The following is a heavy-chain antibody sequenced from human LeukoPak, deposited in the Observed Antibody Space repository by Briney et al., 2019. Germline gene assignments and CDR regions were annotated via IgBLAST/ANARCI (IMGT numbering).Heavy chain of an antibody. CDR2: IDWQSGTI. J-gene: IGHJ4*02. D-gene: IGHD3-22*01. V-gene: IGHV3-9*01. Sequence: PGRSLRLSCAASGFTFDVYAMHWVRQAPGKGLEWVSGIDWQSGTIDYVDSVKGRFTISRDNAKNSLYLQMSSLRAEDTALYYCVKDTGYDSSGYSWGQGTLVTVSS. CDR3: VKDTGYDSSGYS. CDR1: GFTFDVYA.